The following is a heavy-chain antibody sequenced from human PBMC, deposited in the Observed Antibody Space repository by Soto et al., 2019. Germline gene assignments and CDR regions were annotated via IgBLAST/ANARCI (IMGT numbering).Heavy chain of an antibody. V-gene: IGHV4-31*03. D-gene: IGHD2-15*01. J-gene: IGHJ3*02. CDR1: GGSISSGGYY. CDR3: ARVRYCSGGSCLSGAFDI. CDR2: IYYSGST. Sequence: QVQLQESGPGLVEPSQTLSLTCTVSGGSISSGGYYWSWIRQHPGKGLEWIGYIYYSGSTYYNPSLKSRVTISVDTSKNQFSLKLSSVTAADTAVYYCARVRYCSGGSCLSGAFDIWGQGTMVTVSS.